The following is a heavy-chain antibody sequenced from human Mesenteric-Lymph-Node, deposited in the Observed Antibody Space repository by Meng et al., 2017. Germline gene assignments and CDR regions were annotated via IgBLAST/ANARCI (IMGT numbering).Heavy chain of an antibody. CDR2: INHSGST. D-gene: IGHD1-7*01. CDR1: GGSFSGHY. CDR3: GRDQGRELINH. J-gene: IGHJ4*02. V-gene: IGHV4-34*02. Sequence: QLQLKQWGAGLLKPAETLSLTCAVYGGSFSGHYWSWIRQPPGKGLEWIGEINHSGSTNYNPSLKSRVTISVDTSKNQFYLSLFSVTAADTAVYYCGRDQGRELINHWGQGTLVTVSS.